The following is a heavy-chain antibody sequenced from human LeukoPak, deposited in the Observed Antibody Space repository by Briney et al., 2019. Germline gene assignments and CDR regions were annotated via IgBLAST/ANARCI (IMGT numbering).Heavy chain of an antibody. V-gene: IGHV3-23*01. J-gene: IGHJ4*02. CDR2: ISGSGDNT. D-gene: IGHD1-26*01. CDR3: AKALSQTGSYYSACDY. Sequence: GGSLRPSCAASGFNFRSYAMNWVRQAPGKGLEWVSGISGSGDNTYNADSVRGRFTISRDNSKNTLYLQMNSLRAEDTALYYCAKALSQTGSYYSACDYWGQGTLVTVSS. CDR1: GFNFRSYA.